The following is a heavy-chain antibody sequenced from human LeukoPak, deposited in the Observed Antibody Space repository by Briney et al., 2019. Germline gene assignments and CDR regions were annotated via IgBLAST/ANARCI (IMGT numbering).Heavy chain of an antibody. Sequence: PGGSLRLSCAASGFTFSSYTINWARQAPGKGLEWVSSISGRSDYTYHADSVKGRFTISRDNANKSLYLRMNSLRAEDTAVYFCARDRDYYDSGGYYFDYWGQGTLVTVSS. V-gene: IGHV3-21*01. CDR3: ARDRDYYDSGGYYFDY. J-gene: IGHJ4*02. CDR1: GFTFSSYT. D-gene: IGHD3-22*01. CDR2: ISGRSDYT.